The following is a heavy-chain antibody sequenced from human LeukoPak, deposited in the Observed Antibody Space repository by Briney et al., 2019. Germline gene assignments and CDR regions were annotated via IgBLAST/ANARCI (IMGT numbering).Heavy chain of an antibody. V-gene: IGHV4-59*01. Sequence: PSETLSLTCTVSDDSITMYYWTWIRQPPGKGLEWIGYVDHTGSTNFNPSLNGRVSISRDTSKNLFSLRLRSVTAADTAVYFCARGGRGYSYGYDQRGTRGNWFDPWGQGTLVTVSS. CDR1: DDSITMYY. CDR3: ARGGRGYSYGYDQRGTRGNWFDP. CDR2: VDHTGST. J-gene: IGHJ5*02. D-gene: IGHD5-18*01.